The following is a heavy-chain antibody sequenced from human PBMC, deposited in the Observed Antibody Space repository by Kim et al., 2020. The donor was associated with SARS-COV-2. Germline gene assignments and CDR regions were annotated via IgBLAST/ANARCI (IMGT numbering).Heavy chain of an antibody. CDR1: GYSFTTYW. CDR3: ASSTIGYCSSTSCFDAFDI. V-gene: IGHV5-51*01. D-gene: IGHD2-2*01. J-gene: IGHJ3*02. Sequence: GESLKISCKGSGYSFTTYWIGWVRQMPGKGLEWMGVIYPGDSDTRYSQSFQGQVTISADKSISTAYLQLSSLKASDTAMYYCASSTIGYCSSTSCFDAFDIWGQGTMVTVSS. CDR2: IYPGDSDT.